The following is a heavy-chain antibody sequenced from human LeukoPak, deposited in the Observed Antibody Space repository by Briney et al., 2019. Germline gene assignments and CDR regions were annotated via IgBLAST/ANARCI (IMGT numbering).Heavy chain of an antibody. CDR1: GFTFDDYA. J-gene: IGHJ4*02. CDR2: ISWNSGSI. CDR3: AKEGIVLRYFDWLSYFDY. D-gene: IGHD3-9*01. Sequence: GGSLRLSCAASGFTFDDYAMHWVRQAPGKGLEGVSGISWNSGSIVYADSVKGRFTISRDNAKNSLYLQMNSLRAEDTALYYCAKEGIVLRYFDWLSYFDYWGQGTLVTVSS. V-gene: IGHV3-9*01.